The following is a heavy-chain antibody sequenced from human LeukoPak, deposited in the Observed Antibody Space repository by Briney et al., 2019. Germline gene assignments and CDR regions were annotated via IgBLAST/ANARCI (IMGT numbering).Heavy chain of an antibody. CDR1: GGSISSGSYY. J-gene: IGHJ6*03. CDR3: AREAYGGVRLKGIIDYYYYMDV. Sequence: SQTLSLTCTVSGGSISSGSYYWSWIRQPAGKGLEWIGRIYTSGSTNYNPSLKSRVTISVDTSKNQFSLKLSSVTAADTAVYYCAREAYGGVRLKGIIDYYYYMDVWGKGTTVTVSS. V-gene: IGHV4-61*02. CDR2: IYTSGST. D-gene: IGHD2-8*02.